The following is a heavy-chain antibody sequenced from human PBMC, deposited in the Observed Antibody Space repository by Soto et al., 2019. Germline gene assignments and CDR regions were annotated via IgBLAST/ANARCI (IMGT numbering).Heavy chain of an antibody. CDR1: GFTFSSYG. CDR3: AKGGDGGALLWFGELYYFDY. Sequence: GGSLRLSCAASGFTFSSYGMHWVRQAPGKGLEWVAVISYDGSNKYYADSVKGRFTISRDNSKNTLYLQMNSLRAEDTAVYYCAKGGDGGALLWFGELYYFDYWGQGTLVTVSS. V-gene: IGHV3-30*18. D-gene: IGHD3-10*01. J-gene: IGHJ4*02. CDR2: ISYDGSNK.